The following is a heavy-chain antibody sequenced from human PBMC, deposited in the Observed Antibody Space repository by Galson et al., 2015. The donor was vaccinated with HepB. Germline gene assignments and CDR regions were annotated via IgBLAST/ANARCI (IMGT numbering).Heavy chain of an antibody. CDR1: GFTSKTYG. J-gene: IGHJ5*02. Sequence: SLRLSCAVSGFTSKTYGIHWVRHSPDRGLEWVAVIWHDGQYRDYADSVKGRLTISSDNSKSTHYLHLSSLRLEDTAIYYCARSHYYESWFDPWGQGTLVTVSS. D-gene: IGHD3-22*01. CDR3: ARSHYYESWFDP. CDR2: IWHDGQYR. V-gene: IGHV3-33*03.